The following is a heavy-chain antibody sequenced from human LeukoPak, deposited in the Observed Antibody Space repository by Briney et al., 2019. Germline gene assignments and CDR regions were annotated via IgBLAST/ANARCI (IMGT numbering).Heavy chain of an antibody. V-gene: IGHV3-23*01. CDR3: ASGGYSYGLLDY. Sequence: KPGGSLRLSCAASGFTFSNYAMSWVRQAPGKGLEWVSTISGSGSGGSTYYADSVKGRFTISRDNSKNTLYLQMNSLRAEDTAVYYCASGGYSYGLLDYWGQGTLVTVSS. D-gene: IGHD5-18*01. CDR1: GFTFSNYA. CDR2: ISGSGSGGST. J-gene: IGHJ4*02.